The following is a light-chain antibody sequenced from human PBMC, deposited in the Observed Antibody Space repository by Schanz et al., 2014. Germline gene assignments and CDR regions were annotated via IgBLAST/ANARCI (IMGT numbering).Light chain of an antibody. J-gene: IGLJ2*01. Sequence: QSALTQPPSASGSPGQSVTISCTGTSSDVGGYNYVSWYQQHPGKAPKLIISDVTRRPSGVPDRFSGSKSDNTASLTISGLQAEDEADYFCCAYAGSGSVVFGGGTKLTVL. CDR1: SSDVGGYNY. CDR2: DVT. V-gene: IGLV2-8*01. CDR3: CAYAGSGSVV.